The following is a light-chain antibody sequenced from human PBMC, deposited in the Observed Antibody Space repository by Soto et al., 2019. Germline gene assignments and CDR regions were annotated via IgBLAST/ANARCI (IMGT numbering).Light chain of an antibody. Sequence: AIQMTQSPSSLSPSVVYSVNITCRASQGIRNVLGWFQQKPGKAPKLLINAASSLQSGFPSRFSGSGSGTDFTLTISSLQPEDVATYYCLQDYNYPRTFGQGTKVDIK. V-gene: IGKV1-6*01. CDR2: AAS. CDR3: LQDYNYPRT. CDR1: QGIRNV. J-gene: IGKJ1*01.